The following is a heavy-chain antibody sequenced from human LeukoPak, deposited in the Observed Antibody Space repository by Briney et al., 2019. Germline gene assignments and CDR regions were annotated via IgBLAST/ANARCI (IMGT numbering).Heavy chain of an antibody. Sequence: ASVKVSCKASGYTFSGYHMHWVRQAPGQGLEWMGWINPNSGGTNYAQKFQGRVTMTRDTSISTAYMDLSRLRSDDTAVYYCARCRTTTVVTSPYYWGQGTLATVSS. CDR3: ARCRTTTVVTSPYY. D-gene: IGHD4-23*01. CDR2: INPNSGGT. V-gene: IGHV1-2*02. J-gene: IGHJ4*01. CDR1: GYTFSGYH.